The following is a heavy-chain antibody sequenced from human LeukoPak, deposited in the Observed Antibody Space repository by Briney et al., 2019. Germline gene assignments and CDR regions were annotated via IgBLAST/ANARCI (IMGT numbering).Heavy chain of an antibody. V-gene: IGHV3-23*01. CDR1: GFTFSSYA. CDR3: AKDRFLVVPAAEFDY. J-gene: IGHJ4*02. Sequence: GGSLRLSCAASGFTFSSYAMSWVRQAPGKGLEWVSAISGSGGSTYYADSVKGRFTISRDNSKNTLYLQMNRLRAEDTAVYYCAKDRFLVVPAAEFDYWGQGTLVTVSS. CDR2: ISGSGGST. D-gene: IGHD2-2*01.